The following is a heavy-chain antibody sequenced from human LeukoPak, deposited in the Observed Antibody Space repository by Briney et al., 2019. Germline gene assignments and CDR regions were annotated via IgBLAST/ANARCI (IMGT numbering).Heavy chain of an antibody. CDR1: GFTFDDYA. CDR3: AKALPSPSIAAFDY. V-gene: IGHV3-9*01. D-gene: IGHD6-6*01. Sequence: PGGSLRLSCAASGFTFDDYAMHWVRQAPGKGLEWVSGISWNSGSIGYADSVKGRFTISRDNAKNSLYLQMNSLRAEDTALYYCAKALPSPSIAAFDYWGQGTLVTVSS. J-gene: IGHJ4*02. CDR2: ISWNSGSI.